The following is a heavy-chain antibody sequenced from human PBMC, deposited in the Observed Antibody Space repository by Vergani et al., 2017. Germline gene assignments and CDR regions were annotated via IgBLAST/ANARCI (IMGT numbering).Heavy chain of an antibody. Sequence: VQLVESGGGLVQPGGSLRLSCAASGFIFSHYWMSWVRQAPGKGLEWVANINQDGSEKYYVDSVKGRFTISRDNAKNSLYLQMNSLRAEDTALYYCARINYYGSSGYSLTRWHNWFDPWGQGTLITFSS. V-gene: IGHV3-7*01. D-gene: IGHD3-22*01. J-gene: IGHJ5*02. CDR1: GFIFSHYW. CDR3: ARINYYGSSGYSLTRWHNWFDP. CDR2: INQDGSEK.